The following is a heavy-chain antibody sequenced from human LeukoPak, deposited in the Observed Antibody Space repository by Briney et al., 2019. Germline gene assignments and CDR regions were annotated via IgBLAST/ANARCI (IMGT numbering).Heavy chain of an antibody. CDR3: ARDYDFWSGYSYFDY. CDR2: IKGDESYT. D-gene: IGHD3-3*01. CDR1: GFTFRSHW. V-gene: IGHV3-74*01. Sequence: GGSLRLSCAASGFTFRSHWMHWVRHAPGKGLVWVSRIKGDESYTNHADSVKGRFTISRDNAKNSLYLQMNRLRAEDTAVYYCARDYDFWSGYSYFDYWGQGTLVTVSS. J-gene: IGHJ4*02.